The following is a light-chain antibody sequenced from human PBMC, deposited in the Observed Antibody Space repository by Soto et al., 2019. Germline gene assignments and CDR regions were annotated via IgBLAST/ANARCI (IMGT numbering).Light chain of an antibody. Sequence: QSALTQPASVSGSPRQSITISCTGTSSDFGGYNYVSWYQHHPGKAPKLMIYDVSNRPSGVSNRFSGSKSGNTASLTISGLQPEDEADYYCSSYTTSNTRQIVFGTGTKLTVL. J-gene: IGLJ1*01. CDR3: SSYTTSNTRQIV. V-gene: IGLV2-14*03. CDR2: DVS. CDR1: SSDFGGYNY.